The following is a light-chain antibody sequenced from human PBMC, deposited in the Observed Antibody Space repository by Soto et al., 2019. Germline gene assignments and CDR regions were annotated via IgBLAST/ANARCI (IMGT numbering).Light chain of an antibody. CDR3: QSYDSSLSGYV. V-gene: IGLV1-40*01. CDR1: SPNIGAGYD. CDR2: GNN. Sequence: QSVLTQPPSVSGAPGQRVTISCTGSSPNIGAGYDVHWYQQLPGTAPKLVIYGNNNRPSGVPDRFSGSKSGTSASLAITGLRAEDEADYYCQSYDSSLSGYVFGTGTKVTVL. J-gene: IGLJ1*01.